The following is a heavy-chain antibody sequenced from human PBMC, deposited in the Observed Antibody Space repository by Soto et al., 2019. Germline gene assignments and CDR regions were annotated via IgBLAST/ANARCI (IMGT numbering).Heavy chain of an antibody. J-gene: IGHJ4*02. CDR3: ARWVGGNYFHY. V-gene: IGHV1-3*01. CDR1: WYTFTIYA. CDR2: INAGNGNT. D-gene: IGHD1-26*01. Sequence: GASVKVSFKASWYTFTIYAMHCLRQAPGQRLEWMGWINAGNGNTKYSQKFQGRVTITRDTSASTAYMELSSLRSEDTAVYYCARWVGGNYFHYWGQGTLVTVSS.